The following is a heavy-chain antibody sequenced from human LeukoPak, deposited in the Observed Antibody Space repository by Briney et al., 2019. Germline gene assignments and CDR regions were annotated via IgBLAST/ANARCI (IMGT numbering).Heavy chain of an antibody. V-gene: IGHV1-18*04. D-gene: IGHD3-10*01. CDR1: GYTFNGYY. Sequence: VKVSCKASGYTFNGYYMHWVRQAPGQGLEWMGWISAYNGNTNYAQKLQGRVTMTTDTSTSTAYMELRSLRSDDTAVYYCARQGIRGAAFDIWGQGTMVTVSS. J-gene: IGHJ3*02. CDR2: ISAYNGNT. CDR3: ARQGIRGAAFDI.